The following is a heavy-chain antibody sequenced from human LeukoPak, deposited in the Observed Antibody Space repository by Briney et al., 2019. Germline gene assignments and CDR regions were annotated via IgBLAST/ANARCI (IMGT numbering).Heavy chain of an antibody. J-gene: IGHJ2*01. Sequence: GGSLRLSCTASGFTFGDYAMSWFRQAPGKGLEWVSSINDNGGTSTWYADSVKGRFTISRDNSKNTLYLQMNSLRAEDTAVYYCAKEGVQTPSDWYFDLWGRGTLVTVSS. CDR2: INDNGGTST. CDR1: GFTFGDYA. V-gene: IGHV3-23*01. CDR3: AKEGVQTPSDWYFDL. D-gene: IGHD1-26*01.